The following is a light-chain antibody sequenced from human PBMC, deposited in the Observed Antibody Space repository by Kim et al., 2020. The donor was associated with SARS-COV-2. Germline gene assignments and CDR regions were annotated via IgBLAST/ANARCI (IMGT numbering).Light chain of an antibody. J-gene: IGKJ5*01. CDR1: QSVRTT. Sequence: EIVLTQSPATLSLSPGQRVTLSCRASQSVRTTLAWYQQTPGQPPRLLIYDASNRATGIPARFTGSGSGTDFTLTISSLEPEDFALYYCQQRADWPSTFGQGTRLEIK. CDR2: DAS. V-gene: IGKV3-11*01. CDR3: QQRADWPST.